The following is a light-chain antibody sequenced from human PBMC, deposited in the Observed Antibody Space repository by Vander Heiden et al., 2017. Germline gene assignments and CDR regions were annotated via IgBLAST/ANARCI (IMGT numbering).Light chain of an antibody. CDR2: AAS. CDR1: QGISSY. Sequence: DIQLTQSPSFLSASVGDRVTITCRASQGISSYLAWYQQKPGKAPKLLIYAASTLQSGVPSRFSGSASGTEFTLTISILHPEDFATYYCQQLNSYPQTFGQGTKVEMK. J-gene: IGKJ1*01. CDR3: QQLNSYPQT. V-gene: IGKV1-9*01.